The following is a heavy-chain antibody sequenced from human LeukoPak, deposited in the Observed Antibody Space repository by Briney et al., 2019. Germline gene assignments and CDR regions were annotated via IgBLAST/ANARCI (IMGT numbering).Heavy chain of an antibody. J-gene: IGHJ4*02. Sequence: GGSLRLSCAASGFTFSSYSMHWVRQAPGKGLEWVSSISSSSSYIYYADSVKARFTISRDNAKNSLYLQMNSLRAEDTAVYYCARDTYSGGDCYSNYFDYWGQGTLVTVSS. CDR1: GFTFSSYS. CDR3: ARDTYSGGDCYSNYFDY. D-gene: IGHD2-21*02. CDR2: ISSSSSYI. V-gene: IGHV3-21*01.